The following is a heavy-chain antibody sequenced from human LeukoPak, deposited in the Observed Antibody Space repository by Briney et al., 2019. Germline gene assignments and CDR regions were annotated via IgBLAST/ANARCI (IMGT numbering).Heavy chain of an antibody. CDR2: ISYGGSNK. Sequence: QPGRSLRLSCAASGFTFSSYAMHWVRQAPGKGLEWVAVISYGGSNKYYADSVKGRFTISRDNSKNTLYLQMNSLRAEDTAVYYCARAGVLRFLEWLLSPFDYWGQGTLVTVSS. V-gene: IGHV3-30-3*01. CDR1: GFTFSSYA. CDR3: ARAGVLRFLEWLLSPFDY. J-gene: IGHJ4*02. D-gene: IGHD3-3*01.